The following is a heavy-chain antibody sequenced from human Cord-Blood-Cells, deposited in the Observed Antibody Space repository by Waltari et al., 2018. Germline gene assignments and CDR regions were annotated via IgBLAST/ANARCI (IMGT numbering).Heavy chain of an antibody. J-gene: IGHJ4*02. D-gene: IGHD1-20*01. V-gene: IGHV1-2*02. CDR3: ASRITGLFDY. Sequence: QVQLVQSGAEVKKPGASVNVSCKASGYTFTGYSMHWVRQAPGQGLAGMGLINPNSGGTNYAQKLQGRVTMTRDTSISTAYMELSRLRSDDTAVYYCASRITGLFDYWGQGTLVTVSS. CDR2: INPNSGGT. CDR1: GYTFTGYS.